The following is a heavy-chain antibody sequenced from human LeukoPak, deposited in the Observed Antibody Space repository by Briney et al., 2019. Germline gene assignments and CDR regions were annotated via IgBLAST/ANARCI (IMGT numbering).Heavy chain of an antibody. V-gene: IGHV1-46*01. CDR3: ARDGDYGGNRAGFDP. D-gene: IGHD4-23*01. J-gene: IGHJ5*02. Sequence: GASVTVSCTASGYTFTIYYMHWVRQAPGQGPEWMGIINPSGGSTSYAQKFQGRVTMTRDTSTSTVYMELSSLRSEDTAVYYCARDGDYGGNRAGFDPWGQGTLVTVSS. CDR1: GYTFTIYY. CDR2: INPSGGST.